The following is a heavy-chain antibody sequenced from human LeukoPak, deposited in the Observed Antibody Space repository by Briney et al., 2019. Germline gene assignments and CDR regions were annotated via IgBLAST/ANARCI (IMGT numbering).Heavy chain of an antibody. J-gene: IGHJ4*02. CDR3: ARADSSSWYGGY. CDR2: INPNSGGT. CDR1: GYTFTGYY. D-gene: IGHD6-13*01. V-gene: IGHV1-2*02. Sequence: ASVKVSCQASGYTFTGYYMHWLRQAPRQGLEWMGWINPNSGGTNYAQKFQGRVTLTRDTSISTAYMELTSLISDDTAVYYCARADSSSWYGGYWGQGTLVTVSS.